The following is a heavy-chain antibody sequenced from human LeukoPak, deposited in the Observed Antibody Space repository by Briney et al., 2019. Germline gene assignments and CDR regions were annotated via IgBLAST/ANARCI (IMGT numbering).Heavy chain of an antibody. V-gene: IGHV3-30*03. CDR2: ISYDGSNK. D-gene: IGHD3-16*01. CDR1: GFTFSSYG. Sequence: GGSLRLSCAASGFTFSSYGMHWVRQAPGKGLEWVAVISYDGSNKYYADSVKGRFTISRDNSKNTLYLQMNSLRAEDTAVYYCARDHYVGYYYYYGMDVWGQGTTVTVSS. J-gene: IGHJ6*02. CDR3: ARDHYVGYYYYYGMDV.